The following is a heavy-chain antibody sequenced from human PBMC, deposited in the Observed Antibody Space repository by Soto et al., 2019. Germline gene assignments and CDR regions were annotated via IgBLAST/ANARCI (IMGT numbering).Heavy chain of an antibody. J-gene: IGHJ4*02. D-gene: IGHD6-13*01. CDR2: VNPHTGGT. V-gene: IGHV1-2*02. CDR3: ARVMAYEQQLVPFDY. Sequence: QVQLVQSGAEVKKPGASVKVSCKTSGYTFIGYYLNWVRQAPGHGLEWMGWVNPHTGGTHYAQKFDGRVTMNRDTSTYTAYMELSGLKFDDTATYFCARVMAYEQQLVPFDYWGQGTLVTVSS. CDR1: GYTFIGYY.